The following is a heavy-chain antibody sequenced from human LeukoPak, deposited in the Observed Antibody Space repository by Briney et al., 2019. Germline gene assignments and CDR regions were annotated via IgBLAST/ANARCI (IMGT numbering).Heavy chain of an antibody. Sequence: GESLKISCKGSGYSFTSYWISWVRQMPGKGLEWIGRIDPSDSYTNYSPSFQGHVTISADKSISTAYLQWSSLKASDTAMYYCARGGDYGDYEVDYWGQGTLVTVSS. CDR1: GYSFTSYW. J-gene: IGHJ4*02. V-gene: IGHV5-10-1*01. D-gene: IGHD4-17*01. CDR3: ARGGDYGDYEVDY. CDR2: IDPSDSYT.